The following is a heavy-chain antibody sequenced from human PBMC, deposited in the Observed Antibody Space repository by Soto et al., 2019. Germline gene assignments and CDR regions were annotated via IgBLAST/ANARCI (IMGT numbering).Heavy chain of an antibody. CDR2: ISSSGETT. J-gene: IGHJ6*02. CDR1: AFTFSSFA. Sequence: EVHLLESGGGLVQPGGSLRLSCAASAFTFSSFAMTWVRQAPGEGLEWVSSISSSGETTYYSDSVKGRFTISRDISKNMVYLQMTSLRAEDTAVYFCVQDWTGNSCPCMVVWGQGTTVTVSS. V-gene: IGHV3-23*01. D-gene: IGHD6-13*01. CDR3: VQDWTGNSCPCMVV.